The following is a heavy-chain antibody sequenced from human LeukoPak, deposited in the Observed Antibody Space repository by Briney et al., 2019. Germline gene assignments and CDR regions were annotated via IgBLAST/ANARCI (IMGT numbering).Heavy chain of an antibody. CDR1: GFTFSGYA. D-gene: IGHD6-6*01. CDR3: ATDRGSSSSDWYFDL. V-gene: IGHV3-23*01. J-gene: IGHJ2*01. CDR2: ISGSGSST. Sequence: PGGSLRLSCAASGFTFSGYAMNWVRQAPGKGLEWVSVISGSGSSTYYADSVEGRFTISRDNSMNTLYLQMNSLRAEDTAVYYRATDRGSSSSDWYFDLWGRGTVVTVSS.